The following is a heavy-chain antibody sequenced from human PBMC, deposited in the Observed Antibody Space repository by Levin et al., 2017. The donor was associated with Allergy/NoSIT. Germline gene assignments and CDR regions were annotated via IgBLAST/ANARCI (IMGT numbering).Heavy chain of an antibody. J-gene: IGHJ3*02. CDR1: GFTFGDYA. CDR2: IRSKAYGGTT. CDR3: TRTYGDYVVDAFDI. V-gene: IGHV3-49*03. D-gene: IGHD4-17*01. Sequence: GESLKISCTASGFTFGDYAMSWFRQAPGKGLEWVGFIRSKAYGGTTEYAASVKGRFTISRDDSKSIAYLQMNSLKTEDTAVYYCTRTYGDYVVDAFDIWGQGTMVTVSS.